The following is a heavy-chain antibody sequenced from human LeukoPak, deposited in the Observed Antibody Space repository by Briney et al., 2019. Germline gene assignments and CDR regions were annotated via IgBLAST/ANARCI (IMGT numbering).Heavy chain of an antibody. CDR3: ARGLDSGYDPFDP. D-gene: IGHD3-22*01. CDR1: GGSISSYY. Sequence: PSETLSLTCTVSGGSISSYYWSWIRQPPGKGPEWIGYIYYSGSTNYNPSLKSRVTISVDTSKNQFSLKLNSVTAADTAVYYCARGLDSGYDPFDPWGQGTLVTVSS. J-gene: IGHJ5*02. CDR2: IYYSGST. V-gene: IGHV4-59*01.